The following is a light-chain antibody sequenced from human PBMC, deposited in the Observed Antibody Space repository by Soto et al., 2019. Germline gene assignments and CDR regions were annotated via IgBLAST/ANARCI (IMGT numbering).Light chain of an antibody. J-gene: IGKJ5*01. Sequence: EIVMTQSPPTLSVSPGERAALSCRASQSIRSNLAWYQQKPGQAPRLLIYGASTRATGIPARFSGSGSGTEFTLTISSLQSEDFAIYYCQQRSNWPITFGQGTRLEIK. CDR2: GAS. V-gene: IGKV3D-15*01. CDR3: QQRSNWPIT. CDR1: QSIRSN.